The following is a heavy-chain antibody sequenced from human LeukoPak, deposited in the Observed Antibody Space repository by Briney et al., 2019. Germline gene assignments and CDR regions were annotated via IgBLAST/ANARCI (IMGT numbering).Heavy chain of an antibody. CDR3: ARDLSGVVGAD. J-gene: IGHJ4*02. V-gene: IGHV3-7*01. Sequence: PGGSLRLSCAASGFTFSNYWLSWVRQAPGKGLEWVANIKQDGSEKYYVDSVKGRFTISRDNAKNSLYLQMNSLRAEDTAVYYCARDLSGVVGADWGQGTLVTVSS. D-gene: IGHD1-26*01. CDR2: IKQDGSEK. CDR1: GFTFSNYW.